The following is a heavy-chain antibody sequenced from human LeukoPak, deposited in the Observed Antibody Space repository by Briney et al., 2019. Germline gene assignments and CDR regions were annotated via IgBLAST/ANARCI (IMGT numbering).Heavy chain of an antibody. CDR1: GYTFTSYG. CDR2: ISAYNGNT. CDR3: ARDRITMIVGPTEADYYGMDV. J-gene: IGHJ6*02. V-gene: IGHV1-18*01. D-gene: IGHD3-22*01. Sequence: ASVKVSCKASGYTFTSYGISWVRQAPGQGLEWMGWISAYNGNTNYAQKFQGRNTMTTDTSTSTAFMELRGLRSDDSAVYYCARDRITMIVGPTEADYYGMDVWGQGTTVIVSS.